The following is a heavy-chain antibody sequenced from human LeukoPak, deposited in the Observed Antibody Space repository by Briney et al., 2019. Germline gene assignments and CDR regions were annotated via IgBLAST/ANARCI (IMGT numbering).Heavy chain of an antibody. D-gene: IGHD4-17*01. V-gene: IGHV4-30-4*01. CDR1: GGSISSGDYY. Sequence: SETLSLTCTVSGGSISSGDYYWSWIRQPPGKGLEWIGYIYYSGRTYYNPSLKSRVTISVDTSKNQFSLKLSSVTAADTAVYYCAVDAYGDYDYFDYWGQGTLVTDSS. J-gene: IGHJ4*02. CDR2: IYYSGRT. CDR3: AVDAYGDYDYFDY.